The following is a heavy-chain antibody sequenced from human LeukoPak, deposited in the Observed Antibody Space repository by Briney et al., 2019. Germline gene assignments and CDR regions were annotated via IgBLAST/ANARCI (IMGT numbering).Heavy chain of an antibody. CDR1: GFTFDNYG. CDR3: AKQEYQLLSHFDY. Sequence: GGSLRLSCAASGFTFDNYGMHWVSQAPGKGVEWVAFIRYNGNNKYYADSVKGRFTISRDNSKNTLYLQMNSLRTEDTAVYYCAKQEYQLLSHFDYWGQGTLVTVSS. V-gene: IGHV3-30*02. D-gene: IGHD2-2*01. J-gene: IGHJ4*02. CDR2: IRYNGNNK.